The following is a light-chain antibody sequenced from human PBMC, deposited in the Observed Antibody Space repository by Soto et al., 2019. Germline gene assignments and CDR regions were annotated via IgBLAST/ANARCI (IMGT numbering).Light chain of an antibody. V-gene: IGLV2-11*01. CDR2: DVS. CDR3: CSYAGSYTYV. CDR1: SSDVGGYNY. Sequence: QSALTQPRSVSGSPGQSVTISCTGTSSDVGGYNYVSWYQQHPGEAPKLMIYDVSKRPSGVPDRFSGSKSGNTASLTISGLQAEDEADYYCCSYAGSYTYVFGTG. J-gene: IGLJ1*01.